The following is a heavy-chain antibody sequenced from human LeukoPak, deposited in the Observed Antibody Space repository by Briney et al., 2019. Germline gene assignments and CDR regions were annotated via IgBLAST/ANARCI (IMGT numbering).Heavy chain of an antibody. Sequence: SETLSLTCTVSGGSLSTYYWSWIRQPPGKGLEWIGNIYYSGRTNYNPSLMSRVTISVDTSKNQFSLKLSSVTAADTAVYSCARDGDRFDSSGYARPDASDIWGQGTMVTVSS. D-gene: IGHD3-22*01. CDR3: ARDGDRFDSSGYARPDASDI. CDR1: GGSLSTYY. V-gene: IGHV4-59*01. CDR2: IYYSGRT. J-gene: IGHJ3*02.